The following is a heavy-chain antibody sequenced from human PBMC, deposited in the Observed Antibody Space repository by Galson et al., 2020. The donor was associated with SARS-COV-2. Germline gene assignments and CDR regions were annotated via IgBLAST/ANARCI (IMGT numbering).Heavy chain of an antibody. CDR1: GFNIRTYA. V-gene: IGHV3-23*01. Sequence: GGSLRLSCAASGFNIRTYAMTWVRQAPGKGLEWVSAITGSGDSTFYADSVKGRFTISRDNSKNTLYLQMHSLRADDTAVYYCAKDGHSSSAYYYHMDVWGKGTTVTGSS. CDR2: ITGSGDST. J-gene: IGHJ6*03. CDR3: AKDGHSSSAYYYHMDV. D-gene: IGHD6-6*01.